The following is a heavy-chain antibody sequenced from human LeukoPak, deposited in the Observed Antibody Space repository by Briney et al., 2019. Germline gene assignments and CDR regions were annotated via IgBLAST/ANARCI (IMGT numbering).Heavy chain of an antibody. CDR2: ITYSGST. CDR1: GGSISSDGYY. J-gene: IGHJ4*02. Sequence: SQTLSLTCTVSGGSISSDGYYWSWIRQHPGKGLEWIGYITYSGSTYYNPSLKSRVTISVDTSENQFSLKLSSVTAADTAVYSCAGGGGLANPFDYWGQGTLVTVSS. D-gene: IGHD4/OR15-4a*01. V-gene: IGHV4-31*03. CDR3: AGGGGLANPFDY.